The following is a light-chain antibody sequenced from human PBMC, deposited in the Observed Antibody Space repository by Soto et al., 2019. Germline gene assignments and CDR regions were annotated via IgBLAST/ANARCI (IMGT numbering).Light chain of an antibody. V-gene: IGLV3-21*02. Sequence: SYVLTQPPSVSVAPGQTASITCGGNNIGDKSVHWYQQKPGQAPVLVVHDDSDRPSGIPERFSGSNSGNTATLTISRVEGGDEADYYCQVRDSGSDHVVFGGGTKLTVL. CDR2: DDS. CDR1: NIGDKS. J-gene: IGLJ2*01. CDR3: QVRDSGSDHVV.